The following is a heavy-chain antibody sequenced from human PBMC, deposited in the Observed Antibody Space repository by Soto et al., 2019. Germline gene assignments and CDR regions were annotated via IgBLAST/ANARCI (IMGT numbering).Heavy chain of an antibody. CDR1: GYSFTSYW. D-gene: IGHD3-9*01. J-gene: IGHJ4*02. CDR3: TRHGVGDILTGQPDY. V-gene: IGHV5-51*01. CDR2: IYPFYSDT. Sequence: RGESLKISCKGSGYSFTSYWIFWVRQMPVKGLEFMGIIYPFYSDTRYSPSFQGHVTISSYNSISTSYLQLISLKASDTAMYYFTRHGVGDILTGQPDYWGQGNLVTVSS.